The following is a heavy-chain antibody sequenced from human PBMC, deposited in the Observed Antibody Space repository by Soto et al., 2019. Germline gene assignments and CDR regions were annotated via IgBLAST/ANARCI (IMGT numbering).Heavy chain of an antibody. Sequence: EVQLVESGGGLVKPGGSLRLSCVASGFTFGSYSMAWVRQAPGKGPEWVSYIKSSSNDIYYADSVTGRFTISRDNAKTSLHRQRTSLRDDDPAVYYCAGVYYYDRRAIFGYWGQRTLVTVS. CDR1: GFTFGSYS. CDR3: AGVYYYDRRAIFGY. J-gene: IGHJ4*02. D-gene: IGHD3-22*01. V-gene: IGHV3-48*02. CDR2: IKSSSNDI.